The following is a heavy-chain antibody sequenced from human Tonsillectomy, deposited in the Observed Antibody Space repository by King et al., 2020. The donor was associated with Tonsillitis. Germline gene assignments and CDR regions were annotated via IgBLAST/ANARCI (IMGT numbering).Heavy chain of an antibody. J-gene: IGHJ4*02. V-gene: IGHV3-30*18. D-gene: IGHD1-7*01. CDR3: AKVRKRGNYGGGGGYFDY. CDR1: EFTFSNYG. CDR2: ISYDGSNI. Sequence: VQLVESGGGVVQPERSLRLSCAASEFTFSNYGMHWVRQAPGKGLEWVAVISYDGSNIFYADSVKGRFTISRDNSKNTLYLQMNSLRAEDTAVYYCAKVRKRGNYGGGGGYFDYWGQGTLVTVSS.